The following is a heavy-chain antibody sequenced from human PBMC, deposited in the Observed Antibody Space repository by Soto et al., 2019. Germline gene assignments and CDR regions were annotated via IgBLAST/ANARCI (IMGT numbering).Heavy chain of an antibody. CDR2: IYYSGST. Sequence: PSETLSLTCTVSGGSISSYYWSWIRQPPGKGLEWIGYIYYSGSTNYNPSLKSRVTISVDTSKNQFSLKLSSVTAADTAVYYCARVATARATYYYYYMDVWGKGTTVTVSS. CDR1: GGSISSYY. CDR3: ARVATARATYYYYYMDV. V-gene: IGHV4-59*01. D-gene: IGHD5-12*01. J-gene: IGHJ6*03.